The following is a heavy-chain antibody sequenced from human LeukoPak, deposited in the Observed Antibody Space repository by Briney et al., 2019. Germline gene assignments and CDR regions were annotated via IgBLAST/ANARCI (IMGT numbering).Heavy chain of an antibody. CDR3: ARGKVEIYYYDSSGYNSYYFDY. V-gene: IGHV1-2*02. D-gene: IGHD3-22*01. CDR2: INPNSGGT. Sequence: ASVKVSCKASGYTFTGYYMHWVRQAPGQGLEWMGWINPNSGGTNYAQKFQGRVTITRNTSISTAYMELSSLRSEDTAVYYCARGKVEIYYYDSSGYNSYYFDYWGQGTLVTVSS. J-gene: IGHJ4*02. CDR1: GYTFTGYY.